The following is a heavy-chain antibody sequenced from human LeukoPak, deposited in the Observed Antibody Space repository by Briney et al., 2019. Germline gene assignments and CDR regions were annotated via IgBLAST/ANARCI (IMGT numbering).Heavy chain of an antibody. CDR3: ARVPLGATPGTLFDY. CDR2: IYPGDSDT. Sequence: RAGESLKISCKGSGYNFPAYWIGWVRQKPGKGLEWMGIIYPGDSDTRYSPSFQGQVTISADKSISTAYLQWSSLKASDTAMYYCARVPLGATPGTLFDYWGQGTLVTVSS. V-gene: IGHV5-51*01. J-gene: IGHJ4*02. D-gene: IGHD1-26*01. CDR1: GYNFPAYW.